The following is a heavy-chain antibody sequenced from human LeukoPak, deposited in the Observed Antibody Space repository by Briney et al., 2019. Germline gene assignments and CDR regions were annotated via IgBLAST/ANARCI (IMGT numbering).Heavy chain of an antibody. CDR2: IIPIFGTA. J-gene: IGHJ4*02. CDR1: GYTFTSYD. CDR3: ADYDFWSGYYLN. D-gene: IGHD3-3*01. V-gene: IGHV1-69*05. Sequence: SVKVSCKASGYTFTSYDINWVRQAPGQGLEWMGGIIPIFGTANYAQKFQGRVTITTDESTSTAYMELSSLRSEDTAVYYCADYDFWSGYYLNWGQGTLVTVSP.